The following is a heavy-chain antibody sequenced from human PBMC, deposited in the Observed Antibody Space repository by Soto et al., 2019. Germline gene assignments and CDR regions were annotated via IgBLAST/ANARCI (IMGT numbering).Heavy chain of an antibody. CDR2: INYVGSA. J-gene: IGHJ4*02. Sequence: QVQLQESGPGLVKPSQTLSLTCTVSGGSITNNNYYWSWIRQHPGKGLEWIGYINYVGSAYYNPSLQSRLPLSVDTSKNQFFLKVTSVTAADTAVFYCARVPRSYGRSFMFHSWGQGTLVTVSS. D-gene: IGHD5-18*01. V-gene: IGHV4-31*03. CDR3: ARVPRSYGRSFMFHS. CDR1: GGSITNNNYY.